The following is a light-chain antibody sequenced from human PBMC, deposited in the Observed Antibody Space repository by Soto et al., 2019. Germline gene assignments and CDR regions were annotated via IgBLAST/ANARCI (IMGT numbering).Light chain of an antibody. CDR3: QQYDSYSLWA. CDR2: DAS. Sequence: DIRLTQSPSTLSASVGDRVTITCRASESITTWLAWYQQKPGKAPKLLIYDASNLQSGVPSRFSGSGSGTEFTLTIRSLQPDGLATYYCQQYDSYSLWAFGQGTKVDIK. J-gene: IGKJ1*01. CDR1: ESITTW. V-gene: IGKV1-5*01.